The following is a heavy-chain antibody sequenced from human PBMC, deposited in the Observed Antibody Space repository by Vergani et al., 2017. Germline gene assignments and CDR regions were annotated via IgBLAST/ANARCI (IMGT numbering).Heavy chain of an antibody. J-gene: IGHJ6*02. D-gene: IGHD6-13*01. V-gene: IGHV4-61*02. CDR2: FYTGWGT. Sequence: QVQLQESGPGLVRPSQTLSLTCTVSGVSISSGSYYWSWFRQPAGKGLEWIGRFYTGWGTSYNPSLKSRVTISVDTSKNQFSLQLSSVTAADTAVYYYARYPLYSTTWPFLLLDMDVWVQGTTVTVSS. CDR1: GVSISSGSYY. CDR3: ARYPLYSTTWPFLLLDMDV.